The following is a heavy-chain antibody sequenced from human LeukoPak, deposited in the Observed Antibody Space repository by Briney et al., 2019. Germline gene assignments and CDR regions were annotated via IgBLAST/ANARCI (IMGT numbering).Heavy chain of an antibody. J-gene: IGHJ4*02. Sequence: GRSPRLSCAASGFTFDDYAMHWVRQAPGKGLEWVSGISWNSGSIGYADSVKGRFTISRDNAKNSLYLQMNSLRAEDTALYYCAKDRDYYGSGSYIVSDYWGQGTLVTVSS. D-gene: IGHD3-10*01. CDR1: GFTFDDYA. CDR3: AKDRDYYGSGSYIVSDY. V-gene: IGHV3-9*01. CDR2: ISWNSGSI.